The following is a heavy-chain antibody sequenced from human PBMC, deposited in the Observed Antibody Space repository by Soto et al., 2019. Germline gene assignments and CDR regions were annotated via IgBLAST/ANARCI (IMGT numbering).Heavy chain of an antibody. CDR3: ARGHFIAARHWDYYYYGMDV. D-gene: IGHD6-6*01. V-gene: IGHV4-34*01. CDR2: INHSGST. Sequence: SETLSLTCAVYGGSFSGYYWSWIRQPPGKGLEWIGEINHSGSTNYNPSLKSRVTISVDTSKNQFSLKLSSVTAADTAVYYCARGHFIAARHWDYYYYGMDVWGQGTTVTVSS. CDR1: GGSFSGYY. J-gene: IGHJ6*02.